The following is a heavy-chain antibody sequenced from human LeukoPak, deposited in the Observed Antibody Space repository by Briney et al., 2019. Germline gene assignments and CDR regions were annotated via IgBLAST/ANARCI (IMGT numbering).Heavy chain of an antibody. CDR3: ARLSSYYYYYMDV. J-gene: IGHJ6*03. Sequence: GESLKISCKASGYTFTRSWIGWVRQMPGKGLESMGIIYPGDSDTRYSPSFQGQVTISADKSISTAYLQWSSLKASDTAMYYCARLSSYYYYYMDVWGKGTTVTVSS. CDR1: GYTFTRSW. V-gene: IGHV5-51*01. CDR2: IYPGDSDT.